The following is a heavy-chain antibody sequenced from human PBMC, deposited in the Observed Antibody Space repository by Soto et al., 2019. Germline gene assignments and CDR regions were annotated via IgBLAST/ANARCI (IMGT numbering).Heavy chain of an antibody. CDR1: GFTFSSYA. D-gene: IGHD6-13*01. J-gene: IGHJ6*02. CDR2: ISSNGGST. CDR3: VKPHGYSSSWRTHYYGMDV. Sequence: GGSLRLSCSASGFTFSSYAMHWVRQAPGKGLEYVSAISSNGGSTYYADSVKGRFTISRDNSKNTLYLQMSSLRAEDTAVYYCVKPHGYSSSWRTHYYGMDVWGQGTTVTVSS. V-gene: IGHV3-64D*06.